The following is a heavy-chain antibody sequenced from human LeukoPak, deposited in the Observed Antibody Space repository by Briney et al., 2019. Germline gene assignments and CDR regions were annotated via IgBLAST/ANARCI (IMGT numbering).Heavy chain of an antibody. CDR3: AKEGNYYYYYMDV. CDR1: GFTLSSYN. J-gene: IGHJ6*03. D-gene: IGHD3-10*01. Sequence: GGSLRLSCVASGFTLSSYNMKWVRQAPGKRLEWVSSISWRSSDIEYADSVKGRFTISRDIDKKSLYLQMNSLRVEDTAVYYCAKEGNYYYYYMDVWGKGTTVTVSS. CDR2: ISWRSSDI. V-gene: IGHV3-21*01.